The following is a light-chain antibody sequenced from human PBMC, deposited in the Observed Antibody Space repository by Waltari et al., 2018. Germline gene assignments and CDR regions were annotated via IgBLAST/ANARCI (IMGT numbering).Light chain of an antibody. V-gene: IGLV2-23*02. CDR3: CSYAGRGTYV. CDR1: TSDVGSYDL. Sequence: QSALTQPASVSGTPGQSITISCTGTTSDVGSYDLVSWYQQHPGEAPKLLICEVFKQPPDISSRFAGSKSGSTASLTISGLQPEDEADYYCCSYAGRGTYVFGSGTKVTVL. J-gene: IGLJ1*01. CDR2: EVF.